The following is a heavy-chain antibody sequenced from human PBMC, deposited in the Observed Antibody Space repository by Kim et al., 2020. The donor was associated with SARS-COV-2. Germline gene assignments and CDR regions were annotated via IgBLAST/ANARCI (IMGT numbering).Heavy chain of an antibody. J-gene: IGHJ4*02. CDR1: GFTVSSNY. V-gene: IGHV3-53*01. Sequence: GGSLRLSCAASGFTVSSNYMSWVRQAPGKGLEWVSVIYSGGSTYYADSVKGRFTISRDNSKNTLYLQMNSLRAEDTAVYYCARDDRGDSGSPKADYWGQGTLVTVSS. D-gene: IGHD1-26*01. CDR3: ARDDRGDSGSPKADY. CDR2: IYSGGST.